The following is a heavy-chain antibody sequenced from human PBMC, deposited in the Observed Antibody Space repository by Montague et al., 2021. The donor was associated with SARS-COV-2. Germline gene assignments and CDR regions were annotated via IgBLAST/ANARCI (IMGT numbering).Heavy chain of an antibody. CDR2: IFHSGRT. J-gene: IGHJ6*02. CDR3: ARGGYYDNTGYYSDYYYNMDV. Sequence: SETLPLTCTVSGGSIDSFYWSWIRRPPGKGLEWIGCIFHSGRTYYNPSLKSRVSMSVDTTKNQVSLRLSSLTAADTAVYYRARGGYYDNTGYYSDYYYNMDVWGQGTTVTVSS. CDR1: GGSIDSFY. V-gene: IGHV4-59*01. D-gene: IGHD3-22*01.